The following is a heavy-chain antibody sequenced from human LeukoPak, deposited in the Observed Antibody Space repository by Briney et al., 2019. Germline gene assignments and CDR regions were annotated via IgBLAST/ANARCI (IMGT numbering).Heavy chain of an antibody. Sequence: SETLSLTCTVSGGSISSYYWSWIRQPAGKGLEWIGRIYTSGSTNYNPSLKSRVTMSVDTSKNQFSLKLSSVTAADTAVYYCASTKYYYGSGSYLNWFDPWGQGTLVTVSS. CDR1: GGSISSYY. D-gene: IGHD3-10*01. CDR2: IYTSGST. CDR3: ASTKYYYGSGSYLNWFDP. J-gene: IGHJ5*02. V-gene: IGHV4-4*07.